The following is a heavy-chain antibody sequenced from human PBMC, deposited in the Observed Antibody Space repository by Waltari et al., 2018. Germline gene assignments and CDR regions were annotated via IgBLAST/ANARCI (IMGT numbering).Heavy chain of an antibody. Sequence: EVQLVESGGGLVQPGGSLRLSCAASGFTFSSYWMSWVRQAPGKGLEWVANIKQDGSEKSYVDSMKGRFTISSDNAKNSLYLQMNSLRAEDTAVYYCARDTSGYYDFWSGARYWGQGTLVVVSS. D-gene: IGHD3-3*01. CDR1: GFTFSSYW. V-gene: IGHV3-7*01. J-gene: IGHJ4*02. CDR3: ARDTSGYYDFWSGARY. CDR2: IKQDGSEK.